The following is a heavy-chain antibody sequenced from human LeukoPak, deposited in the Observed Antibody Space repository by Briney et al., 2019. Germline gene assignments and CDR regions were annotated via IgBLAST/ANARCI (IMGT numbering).Heavy chain of an antibody. CDR2: IYTSGST. D-gene: IGHD6-19*01. V-gene: IGHV4-61*02. CDR3: ARTRGSSGWYAN. Sequence: SETLSLTCTVSGGSISSGSYYWSWIRQPAGKGLEWIGRIYTSGSTNYNPSLKSRVTISVDTSKNQFSLKLSSVTAADTAVYYCARTRGSSGWYANWGQGTLVTVSS. J-gene: IGHJ4*02. CDR1: GGSISSGSYY.